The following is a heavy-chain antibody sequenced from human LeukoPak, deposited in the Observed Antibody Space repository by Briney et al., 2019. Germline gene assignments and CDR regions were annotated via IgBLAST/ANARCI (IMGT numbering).Heavy chain of an antibody. Sequence: GGSLRLSCAAAGFTFRSYAMNWVRQGPGKGLGWVSTMSAGDAGTYYADSVKGRFTISRDNSKNTLYLQMNSLRAEDTAVYYCAKGSAVADIYFDYWGQGTLVTVSS. CDR2: MSAGDAGT. CDR3: AKGSAVADIYFDY. D-gene: IGHD6-19*01. J-gene: IGHJ4*02. CDR1: GFTFRSYA. V-gene: IGHV3-23*01.